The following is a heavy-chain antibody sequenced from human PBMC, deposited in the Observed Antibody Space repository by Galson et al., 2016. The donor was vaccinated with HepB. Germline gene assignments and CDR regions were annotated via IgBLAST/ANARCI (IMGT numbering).Heavy chain of an antibody. CDR1: GGSLSSGGYS. Sequence: TLSLTCTVSGGSLSSGGYSWSWIRQPPGKGLEWIGYIYYTGSAHFNPSLRSRVTLSVDTSKNQFSLKLTSLTAADTAVYYCARGGDSGDPGFDYWGQGTLVTVSS. J-gene: IGHJ4*02. CDR2: IYYTGSA. V-gene: IGHV4-30-2*01. CDR3: ARGGDSGDPGFDY. D-gene: IGHD1-14*01.